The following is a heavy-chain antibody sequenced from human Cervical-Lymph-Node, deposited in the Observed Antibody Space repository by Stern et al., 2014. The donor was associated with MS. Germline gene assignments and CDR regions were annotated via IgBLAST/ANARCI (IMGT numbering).Heavy chain of an antibody. D-gene: IGHD3-22*01. CDR1: GYTFTSYG. V-gene: IGHV1-18*01. CDR3: ARDGSTVVPRGDDAFDI. J-gene: IGHJ3*02. Sequence: QVQLVESGAEVKKPGASVKVSCKASGYTFTSYGISWVRQAPGQGLEWMGWVSAYNGNTNYAQKLQGRVTMTTDTSTSTAYMELRSLRSDDTAVYYCARDGSTVVPRGDDAFDIWGQGTMVTVSS. CDR2: VSAYNGNT.